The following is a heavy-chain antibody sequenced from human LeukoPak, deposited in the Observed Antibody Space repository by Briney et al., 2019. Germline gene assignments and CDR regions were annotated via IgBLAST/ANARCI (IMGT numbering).Heavy chain of an antibody. D-gene: IGHD3-22*01. CDR2: IYTSGST. V-gene: IGHV4-4*07. CDR3: AIDLGYYDSSGIAFDI. J-gene: IGHJ3*02. Sequence: SETLSLTCTVSGGSISSYYWSWIRQPAGKGLEWIGRIYTSGSTNYNPPLKSRVTMSVDTSKNKFSLKLSSVPAEDTAVYYCAIDLGYYDSSGIAFDIWGQGTMVTVSS. CDR1: GGSISSYY.